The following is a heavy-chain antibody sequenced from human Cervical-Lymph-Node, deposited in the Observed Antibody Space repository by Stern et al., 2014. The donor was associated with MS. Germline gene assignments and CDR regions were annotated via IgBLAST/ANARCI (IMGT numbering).Heavy chain of an antibody. CDR2: IIPIFGTA. D-gene: IGHD5-12*01. Sequence: VQLVESGSEAKKPGSSVKVSCKVSGGTFRTYKIRWVRQVPGQGLEWMGGIIPIFGTADYAQNFQHRVTIIADESTSEVHMELISLRSEDTGVYYCARLGSGYDSSYLDFWGQGTLVTVSS. V-gene: IGHV1-69*01. CDR3: ARLGSGYDSSYLDF. J-gene: IGHJ4*02. CDR1: GGTFRTYK.